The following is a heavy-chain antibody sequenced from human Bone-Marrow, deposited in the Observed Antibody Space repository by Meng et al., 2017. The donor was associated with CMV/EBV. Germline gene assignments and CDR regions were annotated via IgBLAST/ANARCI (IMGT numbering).Heavy chain of an antibody. D-gene: IGHD6-13*01. J-gene: IGHJ6*02. CDR2: IRSKAYGGTT. V-gene: IGHV3-49*04. Sequence: GGSLRLSCTAAGFTFGDYAMSWVRQAPGKGLEWVGFIRSKAYGGTTEYAASVKGRFTISRDDSKSIAYLQMNSLKTEDTAVYYCTRALREQQLVLLHYGMAVWGQGNTVNVSS. CDR1: GFTFGDYA. CDR3: TRALREQQLVLLHYGMAV.